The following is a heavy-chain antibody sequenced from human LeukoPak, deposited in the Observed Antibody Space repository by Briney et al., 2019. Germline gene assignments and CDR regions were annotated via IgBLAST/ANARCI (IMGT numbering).Heavy chain of an antibody. CDR2: IRYDGSNK. J-gene: IGHJ4*02. Sequence: GGSLRLSCAASGLTFSTCGMHWVRQAPGKGLEWVAFIRYDGSNKYYADSVKGRFIISRDNSENTLYLQMNSLRVEDTAVYYCTRDQGKGRYFDPTFDYWGQGTLVTVSS. CDR1: GLTFSTCG. CDR3: TRDQGKGRYFDPTFDY. V-gene: IGHV3-30*02. D-gene: IGHD3-9*01.